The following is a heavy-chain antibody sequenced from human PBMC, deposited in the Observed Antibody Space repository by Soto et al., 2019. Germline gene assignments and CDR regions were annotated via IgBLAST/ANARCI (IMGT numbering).Heavy chain of an antibody. CDR3: ARPRWRDDYNWGYFGL. D-gene: IGHD3-16*01. Sequence: QVQLVESGGGVVQPGRSLRLSCAASGFTFSSYAMHWVRQAPGKGLEWVAVISYDGSNKYYADSVKGRFTISRDNSKNSLYLQMNSLRGEDTAVDYCARPRWRDDYNWGYFGLWGGGTLVTVSS. CDR1: GFTFSSYA. J-gene: IGHJ2*01. V-gene: IGHV3-30-3*01. CDR2: ISYDGSNK.